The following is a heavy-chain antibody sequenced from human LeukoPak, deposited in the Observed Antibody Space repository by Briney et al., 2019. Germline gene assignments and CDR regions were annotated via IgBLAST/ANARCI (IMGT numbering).Heavy chain of an antibody. CDR1: GYTFTGYY. CDR2: INPNSGGT. Sequence: ASVKVSCKASGYTFTGYYMHWVRQAPGQGLEWMGLINPNSGGTNYAQQFQGRVTMTRDTCISTAYMELSRLRSDETAVYYCARDGEYGSGSYSTDYFDYWGQGTLVTVSS. CDR3: ARDGEYGSGSYSTDYFDY. J-gene: IGHJ4*02. V-gene: IGHV1-2*02. D-gene: IGHD3-10*01.